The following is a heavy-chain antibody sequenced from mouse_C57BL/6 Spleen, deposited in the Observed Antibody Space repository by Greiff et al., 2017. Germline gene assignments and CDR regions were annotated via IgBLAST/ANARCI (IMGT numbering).Heavy chain of an antibody. D-gene: IGHD1-1*01. CDR2: ISDGGSYT. J-gene: IGHJ2*01. CDR3: ARAYYDYFDY. Sequence: EVKLMESGGGLVKPGGSLKLSCAASGFTFSSYAMSWVRQTPEKRLEWVATISDGGSYTYYPDNVKGRFTISRYNAKNNLYLQMSHLKSEDTAMYYCARAYYDYFDYWGQGTTRTVSS. CDR1: GFTFSSYA. V-gene: IGHV5-4*03.